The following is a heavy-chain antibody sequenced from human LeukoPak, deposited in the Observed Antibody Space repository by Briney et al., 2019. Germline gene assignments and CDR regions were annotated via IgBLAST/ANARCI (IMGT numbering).Heavy chain of an antibody. CDR2: INSDGSEG. V-gene: IGHV3-7*03. CDR3: ARSSYSSSSSV. J-gene: IGHJ3*01. D-gene: IGHD6-6*01. CDR1: GFTFSGFW. Sequence: GGSLGLSCAVSGFTFSGFWMSWSRQAPGKGLEWVASINSDGSEGYYADVVKGRFTISRDNAKNSLYLQINSLRAEDTAVYYCARSSYSSSSSVWGQGTMVTVSS.